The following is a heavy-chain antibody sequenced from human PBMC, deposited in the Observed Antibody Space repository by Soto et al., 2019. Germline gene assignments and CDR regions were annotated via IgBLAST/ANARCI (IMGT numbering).Heavy chain of an antibody. CDR1: GGSISSGGYY. V-gene: IGHV4-31*03. Sequence: QVQLQESGPGLVKPSQTLSLTCTVSGGSISSGGYYWSWIRQHPGKGLEWIGYIYYSGSTYYNPSLKSRVTISVDTSKNQFSLKLSSVTAADTAVYYCVRVSRWGSSWDTDDDYWGQGTLVTVSS. D-gene: IGHD6-13*01. CDR3: VRVSRWGSSWDTDDDY. J-gene: IGHJ4*02. CDR2: IYYSGST.